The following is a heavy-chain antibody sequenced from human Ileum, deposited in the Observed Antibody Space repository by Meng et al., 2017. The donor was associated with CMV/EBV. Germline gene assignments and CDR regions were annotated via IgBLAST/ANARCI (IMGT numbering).Heavy chain of an antibody. D-gene: IGHD2-2*01. V-gene: IGHV4-39*07. Sequence: REPGPGLGKPRRPLSLTCTSAGGSISSSSYYWGWIRQPPGKGLEWIGSIYYSGSTYYNPSLKSRVTISVDTSKNQFSLKLSSVTAADTAVYYCARGHCSSTSCYGGDWFDPWGQGTLVTVSS. CDR3: ARGHCSSTSCYGGDWFDP. J-gene: IGHJ5*02. CDR1: GGSISSSSYY. CDR2: IYYSGST.